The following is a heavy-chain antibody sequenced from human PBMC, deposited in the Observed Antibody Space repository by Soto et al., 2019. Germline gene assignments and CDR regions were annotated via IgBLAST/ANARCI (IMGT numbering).Heavy chain of an antibody. J-gene: IGHJ4*02. V-gene: IGHV1-2*04. CDR2: INPNSGGT. CDR1: GYTFTGYY. CDR3: ARSESLRYSSGWYVGYDY. D-gene: IGHD6-19*01. Sequence: ASVKVSCKASGYTFTGYYMHWVRQAPGQGLEWMGWINPNSGGTNYAQKFQGWVTMTRDTSISTAYMELSRLRSDDTAVYYCARSESLRYSSGWYVGYDYWGQGTLLTVSS.